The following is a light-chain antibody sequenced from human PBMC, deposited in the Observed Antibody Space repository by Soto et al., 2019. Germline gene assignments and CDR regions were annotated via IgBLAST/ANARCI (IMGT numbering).Light chain of an antibody. V-gene: IGKV2-30*02. Sequence: DIVMTQSPLSLPVTPGEPASISCRSSQNLLHSNGYIYLDWYLQKPGRSPRRLIYKVSNRDSGVPARFSGSGSGTDFALKISRVEAEDVGVYYCMQGTHWPITFGQGTRLEIK. J-gene: IGKJ5*01. CDR1: QNLLHSNGYIY. CDR3: MQGTHWPIT. CDR2: KVS.